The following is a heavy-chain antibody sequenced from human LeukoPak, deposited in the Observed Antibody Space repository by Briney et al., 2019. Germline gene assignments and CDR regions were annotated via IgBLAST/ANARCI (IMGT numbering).Heavy chain of an antibody. Sequence: GESLKISCKGSGYSFTSYWNGWVRQMPGKGLEWMGIIYPGDSATRYSPSFQGQVTISADKSISTAYLQWSSLKASDTAMYYCASTSDSSGYYDAFDIWGQGTMVTVSS. V-gene: IGHV5-51*01. CDR2: IYPGDSAT. D-gene: IGHD3-22*01. CDR3: ASTSDSSGYYDAFDI. CDR1: GYSFTSYW. J-gene: IGHJ3*02.